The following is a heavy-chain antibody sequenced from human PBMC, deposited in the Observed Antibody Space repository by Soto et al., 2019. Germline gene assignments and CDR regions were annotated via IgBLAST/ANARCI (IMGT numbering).Heavy chain of an antibody. CDR2: ISGSGGST. J-gene: IGHJ4*02. Sequence: EVQLLESGGGLVQPGGSLRVSCAASGFTFSSSAMSWVRQAPGKGLEWVSTISGSGGSTYSADSVQGRFTISRDNSKNTLYLQMNSLRAEDTAIYYCAKGVVGATTSFDYWGQGTLVTVSS. V-gene: IGHV3-23*01. CDR3: AKGVVGATTSFDY. D-gene: IGHD1-26*01. CDR1: GFTFSSSA.